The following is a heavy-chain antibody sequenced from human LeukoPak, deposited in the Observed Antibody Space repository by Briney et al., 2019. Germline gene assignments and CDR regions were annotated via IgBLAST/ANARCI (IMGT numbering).Heavy chain of an antibody. D-gene: IGHD3-9*01. V-gene: IGHV4-39*07. CDR3: ARVNDILTGYSMGGYFDY. CDR2: IYYSGST. J-gene: IGHJ4*02. CDR1: GGSVSSSSYY. Sequence: SETLSLTCTVSGGSVSSSSYYWGWIRQPPGKGLEWIGSIYYSGSTYYNPSLKSRVTISVDTSKNQFSLKLSSVTAADTAVYYCARVNDILTGYSMGGYFDYWGQGTLVTVSS.